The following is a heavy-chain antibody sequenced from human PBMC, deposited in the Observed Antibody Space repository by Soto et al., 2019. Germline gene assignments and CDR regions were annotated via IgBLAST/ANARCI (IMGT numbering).Heavy chain of an antibody. CDR1: GFTFSSHA. Sequence: EVQLLESGGGLVQPGGSLRLSCEPSGFTFSSHAMSWVRQAPGKGLEWVSAISGSDAGTFDADSVRGRFTISRDNSKNTLYLHMTSLRVEDTAIYYCTKDPCTRSSCYFDFWGQGSLVTVSS. V-gene: IGHV3-23*01. J-gene: IGHJ4*02. CDR2: ISGSDAGT. D-gene: IGHD2-2*01. CDR3: TKDPCTRSSCYFDF.